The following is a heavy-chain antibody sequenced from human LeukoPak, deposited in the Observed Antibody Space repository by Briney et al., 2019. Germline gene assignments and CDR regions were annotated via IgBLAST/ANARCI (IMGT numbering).Heavy chain of an antibody. CDR3: RGAGAAAGTTPLMDV. CDR1: GFTFSDYY. J-gene: IGHJ6*03. D-gene: IGHD6-13*01. Sequence: PGGSLRLSCAASGFTFSDYYMSWIRQAPGKGLEWVSYISSSGSTIYYADSVKGRFTISRDNAKNSLYLQMNSLRAEDTAVYYCRGAGAAAGTTPLMDVWGKGTTATVSS. CDR2: ISSSGSTI. V-gene: IGHV3-11*01.